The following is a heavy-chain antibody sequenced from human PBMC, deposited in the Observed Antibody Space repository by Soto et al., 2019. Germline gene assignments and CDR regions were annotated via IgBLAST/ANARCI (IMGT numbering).Heavy chain of an antibody. V-gene: IGHV4-59*01. J-gene: IGHJ2*01. Sequence: SETLSLTCTVSGGSISSYYWSWIRQPPGKGLEWIGYIYYSGSTNYNPSLKSRVTISVDTSKNQFYLKLSSVTAADTAVYYCARVGTLTGDGDWSFDLWGRGTLVTVSS. CDR1: GGSISSYY. CDR2: IYYSGST. D-gene: IGHD7-27*01. CDR3: ARVGTLTGDGDWSFDL.